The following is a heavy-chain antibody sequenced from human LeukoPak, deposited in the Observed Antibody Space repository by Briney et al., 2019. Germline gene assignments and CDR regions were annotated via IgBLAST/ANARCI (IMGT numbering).Heavy chain of an antibody. J-gene: IGHJ4*02. Sequence: PGGSRRLSCAASGFTVSSNYMSWVRQAPGKGLEWVSVIYSGGSTYYADSVKGRFTISRDNSKNTLYLQMNSLRAEDTAVYYCARDKYGGNSDYWGQGTLVTVSS. CDR1: GFTVSSNY. V-gene: IGHV3-53*01. CDR3: ARDKYGGNSDY. D-gene: IGHD4-23*01. CDR2: IYSGGST.